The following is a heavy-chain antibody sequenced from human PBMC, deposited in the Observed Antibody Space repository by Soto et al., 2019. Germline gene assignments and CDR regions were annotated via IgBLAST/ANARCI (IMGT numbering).Heavy chain of an antibody. D-gene: IGHD6-13*01. CDR1: GYPFTSYG. Sequence: ASGKVSCKAFGYPFTSYGISWGGQAPGQGLEWMGWISAYNGNTNYAQKLQGRVTMTTDTSTSTAYMELRSLRSDDTAVYYCARGLGAAAGTGYYYYYYGMDVWGQGTTVTVSS. CDR3: ARGLGAAAGTGYYYYYYGMDV. J-gene: IGHJ6*02. CDR2: ISAYNGNT. V-gene: IGHV1-18*04.